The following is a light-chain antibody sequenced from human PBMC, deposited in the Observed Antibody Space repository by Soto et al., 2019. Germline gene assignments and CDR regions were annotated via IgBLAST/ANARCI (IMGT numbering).Light chain of an antibody. CDR3: QHRRSAPVT. CDR1: QSVRSRL. V-gene: IGKV3D-20*02. CDR2: DAS. Sequence: LSGKGGAVVCCRASQSVRSRLLAWYQQKPGQAPRLLIFDASSRATFIPDRFSCSGAGTYRTLSFTSLEPEDCAVYICQHRRSAPVTFGLGTRLEIK. J-gene: IGKJ5*01.